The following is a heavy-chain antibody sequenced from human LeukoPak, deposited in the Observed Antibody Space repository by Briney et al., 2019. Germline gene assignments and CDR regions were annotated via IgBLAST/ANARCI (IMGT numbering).Heavy chain of an antibody. CDR3: ARGAMDYYDSSGYSFDY. V-gene: IGHV1-46*01. CDR2: INPSGGST. J-gene: IGHJ4*02. Sequence: ASVKVSCKASGYTFTSYYMHWVRQAPGQGLEWMGIINPSGGSTSYAQKFQGRVTMTRDTSTSTVYMELSSLRSEDTAVYYCARGAMDYYDSSGYSFDYWGQGTLVIVSS. CDR1: GYTFTSYY. D-gene: IGHD3-22*01.